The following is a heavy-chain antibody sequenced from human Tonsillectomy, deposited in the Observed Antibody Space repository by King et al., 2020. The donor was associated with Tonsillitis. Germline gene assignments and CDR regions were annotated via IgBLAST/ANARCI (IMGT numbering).Heavy chain of an antibody. CDR2: NYNSGST. CDR1: GGSINNNNYY. CDR3: AIHKWYGSGSYQDDAFDI. D-gene: IGHD3-10*01. V-gene: IGHV4-39*01. J-gene: IGHJ3*02. Sequence: QLQESGAGLVKPSETLSLICTVSGGSINNNNYYWGWIRQPPGKGLEWIGSNYNSGSTNYNPSLKSRVTISVDTSKNQFSLKLSSVTAADTAVYYCAIHKWYGSGSYQDDAFDIWGQGTMVTVSS.